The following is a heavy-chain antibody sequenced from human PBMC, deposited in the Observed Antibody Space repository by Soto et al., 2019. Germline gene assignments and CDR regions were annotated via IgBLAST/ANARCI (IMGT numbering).Heavy chain of an antibody. CDR3: ASNRVEEVYSNYGNWFDP. V-gene: IGHV1-18*01. D-gene: IGHD4-4*01. CDR1: GYTFTSYG. CDR2: ISAYNGNT. J-gene: IGHJ5*02. Sequence: QVQLVQSGAEVKKPGASVKVSCKASGYTFTSYGISWVRQAPGQGLEWMGRISAYNGNTNYAQKLQGRVTMTTDTSTSTAYMELRSLRSDDTAVYYCASNRVEEVYSNYGNWFDPWGQGTLVTVSS.